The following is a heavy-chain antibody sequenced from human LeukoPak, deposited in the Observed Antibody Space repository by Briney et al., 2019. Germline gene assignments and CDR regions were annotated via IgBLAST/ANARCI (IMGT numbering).Heavy chain of an antibody. J-gene: IGHJ4*02. CDR2: ISSSSSYI. CDR1: GFTFSSYS. CDR3: ARESGSNARDY. Sequence: GGPLRLSCAASGFTFSSYSMNWVRQAPGKGLEWVSSISSSSSYIYYADSVKGRFTISRDNAKNSLYLQMNSLRAEDTAVYYCARESGSNARDYWGQGTLVTVSS. D-gene: IGHD5-12*01. V-gene: IGHV3-21*01.